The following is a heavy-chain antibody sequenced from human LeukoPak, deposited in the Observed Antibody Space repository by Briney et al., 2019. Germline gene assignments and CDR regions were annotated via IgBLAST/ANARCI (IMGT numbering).Heavy chain of an antibody. Sequence: PGGSLRLSCAASGFTFSSYGMHWVRQAPGKGLEWVAFIRYDGSNKYYADSVKGRFTISRDNSKNTLYLQMNSLRAEDTAVYYCATHAYSSGWYAGSITFDYWGQGTLVTVSS. CDR3: ATHAYSSGWYAGSITFDY. J-gene: IGHJ4*02. V-gene: IGHV3-30*02. CDR2: IRYDGSNK. D-gene: IGHD6-19*01. CDR1: GFTFSSYG.